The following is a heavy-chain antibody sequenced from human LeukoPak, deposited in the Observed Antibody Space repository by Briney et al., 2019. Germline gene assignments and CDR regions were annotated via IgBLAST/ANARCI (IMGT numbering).Heavy chain of an antibody. CDR2: IVVGSGNT. J-gene: IGHJ3*01. D-gene: IGHD3-22*01. V-gene: IGHV1-58*01. CDR1: GFTFTSSA. CDR3: AAEAAYYYDSRDAFDV. Sequence: SVKASCKASGFTFTSSAVQWVRQARGQRLEWIGWIVVGSGNTNYAQKFQVRVTITRDMSTSLVYMELSSLRSEDTAVYYCAAEAAYYYDSRDAFDVWGQGTMVTVSS.